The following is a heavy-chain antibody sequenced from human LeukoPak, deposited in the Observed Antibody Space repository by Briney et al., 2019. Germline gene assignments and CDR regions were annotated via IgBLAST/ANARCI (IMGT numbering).Heavy chain of an antibody. V-gene: IGHV4-59*08. J-gene: IGHJ4*02. CDR1: GGSINSYF. CDR2: IHYSGST. CDR3: AATPGGSYLEF. D-gene: IGHD1-26*01. Sequence: SETLSLTCTVSGGSINSYFWTWVRQPPGKGLEWIGYIHYSGSTNYNRTLKSRVSISVDTSKNQFSLKLSSVTAADTAVYYCAATPGGSYLEFWGQGTLVTVSS.